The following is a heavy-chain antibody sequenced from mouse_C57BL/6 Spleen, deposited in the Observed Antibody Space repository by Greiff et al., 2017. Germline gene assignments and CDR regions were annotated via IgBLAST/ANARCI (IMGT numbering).Heavy chain of an antibody. V-gene: IGHV1-64*01. CDR2: IHPNSGST. Sequence: QVQLQQSGAELVKPGASVKLSCKASGYTFTSYWMHWVKQRPGQGLEWIGMIHPNSGSTNYNEKFKSKATLTVDKSSSTAYMQLSSLTSEDSAVYYCAGLYDHEGKLFDYWGQGTTLTVSS. CDR3: AGLYDHEGKLFDY. J-gene: IGHJ2*01. CDR1: GYTFTSYW. D-gene: IGHD2-3*01.